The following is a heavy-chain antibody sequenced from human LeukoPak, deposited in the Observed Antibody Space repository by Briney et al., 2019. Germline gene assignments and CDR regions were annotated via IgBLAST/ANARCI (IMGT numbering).Heavy chain of an antibody. J-gene: IGHJ5*02. V-gene: IGHV1-69*13. Sequence: ASVKVSCKASGYTFTSYGINWVRQAPGQGLEWMGGIPPIFGTAIYAQHFQGRLTITADESTNSAYMELNRLRSDDTAVYYCARAEDQGRYFDWLPGFDPWGQGTLVTVSS. CDR1: GYTFTSYG. CDR2: IPPIFGTA. D-gene: IGHD3-9*01. CDR3: ARAEDQGRYFDWLPGFDP.